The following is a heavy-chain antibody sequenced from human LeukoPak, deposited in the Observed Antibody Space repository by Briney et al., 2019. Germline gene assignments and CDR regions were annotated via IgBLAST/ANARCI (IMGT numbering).Heavy chain of an antibody. CDR3: ARVVNAAKYYYDSSGYLRWFDP. J-gene: IGHJ5*02. V-gene: IGHV1-69*05. Sequence: SVKVSCKASGYIFTSYSISWVRQAPGQGLEWMGGIIPIFGTANYAQKFQGRVTITTDESTSTAYMELSSLRSEDTAVYYCARVVNAAKYYYDSSGYLRWFDPWGQGTLVTVSS. D-gene: IGHD3-22*01. CDR1: GYIFTSYS. CDR2: IIPIFGTA.